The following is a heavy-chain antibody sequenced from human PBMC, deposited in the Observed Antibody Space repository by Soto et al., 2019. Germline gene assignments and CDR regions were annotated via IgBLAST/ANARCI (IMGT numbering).Heavy chain of an antibody. V-gene: IGHV5-51*01. J-gene: IGHJ6*02. Sequence: PVGSLKISCKVSGYTFTNYWIGWVRQMPGKGLEWMGIIYPGDSDTKYNPSFQGQVTISADKSITTTYLQWSSLKASDTAIYYCAASIFYYGMDVWGQGTTVTVSS. CDR2: IYPGDSDT. CDR1: GYTFTNYW. CDR3: AASIFYYGMDV.